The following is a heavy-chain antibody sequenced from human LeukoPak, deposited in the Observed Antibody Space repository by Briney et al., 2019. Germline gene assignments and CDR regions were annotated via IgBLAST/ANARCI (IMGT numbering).Heavy chain of an antibody. CDR2: ISHGGDST. D-gene: IGHD6-19*01. J-gene: IGHJ4*02. CDR1: GFTFSTYA. CDR3: AKGRSGWYEGLDY. V-gene: IGHV3-23*01. Sequence: GGSLRLSCTASGFTFSTYAMTWVRQAPGKGLEWVSVISHGGDSTWYADSVKGRFTISRDNSKSTLFLQMNSLRADDTAIYYCAKGRSGWYEGLDYWGQGILVTVSS.